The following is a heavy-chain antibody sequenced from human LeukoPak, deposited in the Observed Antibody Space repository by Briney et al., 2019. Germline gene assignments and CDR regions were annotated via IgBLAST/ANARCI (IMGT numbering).Heavy chain of an antibody. CDR1: GFTFSSYS. Sequence: GSLRLSCAASGFTFSSYSMNWVRQAPGKGLEWIGEINHSGSTNYNPSLKSRVTIAVETSKNQFSLKLSSVTAADKAVYYCARSCRILDIVATIRARLGGNGFDIWGQGTMVTVSS. V-gene: IGHV4-34*01. D-gene: IGHD5-12*01. CDR2: INHSGST. CDR3: ARSCRILDIVATIRARLGGNGFDI. J-gene: IGHJ3*02.